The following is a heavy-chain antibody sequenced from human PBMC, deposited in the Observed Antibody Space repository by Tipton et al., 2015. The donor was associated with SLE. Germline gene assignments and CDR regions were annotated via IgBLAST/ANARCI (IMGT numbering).Heavy chain of an antibody. J-gene: IGHJ4*02. V-gene: IGHV3-21*01. CDR1: KFTFSTYG. Sequence: SLRLSCGASKFTFSTYGMNWVRQAPGRGLEWVSSIGISGDYKYYVDSVKGRFTISRDNAENSLYLQMNSLRAEDTAVYYCARGSEYNLYWGQGTLVTVSS. D-gene: IGHD1-1*01. CDR2: IGISGDYK. CDR3: ARGSEYNLY.